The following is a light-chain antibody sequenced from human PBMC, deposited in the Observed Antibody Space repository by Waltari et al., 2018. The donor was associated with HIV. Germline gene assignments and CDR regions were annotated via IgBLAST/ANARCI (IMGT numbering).Light chain of an antibody. CDR1: ALPKKY. Sequence: SYELTQPPSVSVSPGQTARLTCSGDALPKKYAYWYQQKPGQAPVLVIYKDSERPSGIPERFSGSSSGTIVTLTISGVQAEDEADYYCQSADSSGTWVFGGGTKLTVL. J-gene: IGLJ3*02. CDR2: KDS. V-gene: IGLV3-25*03. CDR3: QSADSSGTWV.